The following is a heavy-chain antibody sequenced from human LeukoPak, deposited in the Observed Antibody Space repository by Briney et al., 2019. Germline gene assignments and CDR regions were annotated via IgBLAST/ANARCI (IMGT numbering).Heavy chain of an antibody. D-gene: IGHD1-26*01. CDR2: INPGGGST. CDR1: GYTLTSYY. Sequence: ASVKVSCKASGYTLTSYYIHWVRQAPGQGLEWVGIINPGGGSTNYAQKFQDRVSITRDTSTSTVYMDLSSLTSEDTAVYYCAKDLRWDHPGFDPWGQGTLVIVSS. J-gene: IGHJ5*02. V-gene: IGHV1-46*01. CDR3: AKDLRWDHPGFDP.